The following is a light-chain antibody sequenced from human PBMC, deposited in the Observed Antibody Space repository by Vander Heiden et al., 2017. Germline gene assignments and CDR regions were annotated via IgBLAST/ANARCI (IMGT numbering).Light chain of an antibody. CDR2: DAS. Sequence: VLTQSPATLSLSPGERATLSCGASQSVSRNYIAWYQQKAGLPPRLFIYDASTRASGIPDRFSGSGSGTEFTLTIIRLEPEDLAVFYCRQDGSTPFTFGGGTTLEIK. CDR1: QSVSRNY. CDR3: RQDGSTPFT. V-gene: IGKV3D-20*01. J-gene: IGKJ4*01.